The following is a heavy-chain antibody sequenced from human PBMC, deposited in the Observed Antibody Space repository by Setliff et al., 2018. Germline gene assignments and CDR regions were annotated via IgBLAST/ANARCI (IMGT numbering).Heavy chain of an antibody. Sequence: GESLTISCQGSGYIFMSYWIGWVRQMPGKGLEWTGIIYPGDSDTRYNPSFEGQVTISADRSTNTAYLQWNSLKASDTAMYYCARRTTSSAPIDYWGQGTLVTVSS. CDR3: ARRTTSSAPIDY. CDR2: IYPGDSDT. CDR1: GYIFMSYW. V-gene: IGHV5-51*01. D-gene: IGHD4-17*01. J-gene: IGHJ4*02.